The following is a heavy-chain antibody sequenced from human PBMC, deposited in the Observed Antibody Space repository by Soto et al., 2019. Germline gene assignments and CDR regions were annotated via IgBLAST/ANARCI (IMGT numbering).Heavy chain of an antibody. CDR2: ISSSSSTI. V-gene: IGHV3-48*02. CDR3: ARGDGIAAAGTDPSFDY. J-gene: IGHJ4*02. Sequence: ESGGGLVQPGGSLRLSCAASGFTFSSYSMNWVRQAPGKGLEWVSYISSSSSTIYYADSVKGRFTISRDNAKNSLYLQMNSLRDEDTAVYYCARGDGIAAAGTDPSFDYWGQGTLVTVSS. D-gene: IGHD6-13*01. CDR1: GFTFSSYS.